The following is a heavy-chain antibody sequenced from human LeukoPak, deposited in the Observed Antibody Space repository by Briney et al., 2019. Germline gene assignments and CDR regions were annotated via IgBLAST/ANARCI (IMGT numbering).Heavy chain of an antibody. CDR1: GYTLTELF. CDR2: FDPEDGET. CDR3: TRSAATAFDY. J-gene: IGHJ4*02. Sequence: GASVKVSCKVSGYTLTELFMHWVRQAPGKGLEWMGGFDPEDGETIYAQKFQGRVAMTEDTSTDTAYMELSSLRSEDTAVYFCTRSAATAFDYWGQGTLVTVSS. D-gene: IGHD2-15*01. V-gene: IGHV1-24*01.